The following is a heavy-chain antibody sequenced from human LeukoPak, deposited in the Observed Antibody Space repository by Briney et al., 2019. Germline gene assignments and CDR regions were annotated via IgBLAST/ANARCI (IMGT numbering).Heavy chain of an antibody. J-gene: IGHJ6*02. CDR3: ARDYSSSWYRLYMDV. Sequence: PGGSLRLSCAASGFTFSSYAMHWVRQAPGKGLEWVAVISYDGSNKYYADSVKGRFTISRDNSKNTLYLQMNSLRAEDTAVYYCARDYSSSWYRLYMDVWGQGTTVTVSS. D-gene: IGHD6-13*01. CDR1: GFTFSSYA. CDR2: ISYDGSNK. V-gene: IGHV3-30-3*01.